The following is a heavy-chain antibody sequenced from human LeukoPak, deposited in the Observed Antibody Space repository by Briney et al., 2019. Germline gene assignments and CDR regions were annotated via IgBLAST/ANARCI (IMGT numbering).Heavy chain of an antibody. CDR2: ISAYNGNR. Sequence: ASVKVSCKASGFTFTSHGFSWVRQAPGQGLEWMGWISAYNGNRNYAQNLQGRVTMTTDTATSTVYMELRSLRSDDTAVYYCARVPSGGPFDYWGQGTLVTVSS. CDR1: GFTFTSHG. D-gene: IGHD2-15*01. CDR3: ARVPSGGPFDY. V-gene: IGHV1-18*01. J-gene: IGHJ4*02.